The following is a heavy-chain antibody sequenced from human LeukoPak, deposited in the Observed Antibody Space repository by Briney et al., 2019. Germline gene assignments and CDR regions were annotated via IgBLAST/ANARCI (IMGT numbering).Heavy chain of an antibody. V-gene: IGHV3-74*03. J-gene: IGHJ6*02. D-gene: IGHD3/OR15-3a*01. CDR3: VSLDGVYYYHMDV. Sequence: GGSLRLSCAAPGLTFNRYWMHWVRQAPGKGLVWVSRISPDGNSATYADSVRGRFTISRDNAKNTLYLQMNSLRAEGSAVNYCVSLDGVYYYHMDVWGQGTTVIVSS. CDR1: GLTFNRYW. CDR2: ISPDGNSA.